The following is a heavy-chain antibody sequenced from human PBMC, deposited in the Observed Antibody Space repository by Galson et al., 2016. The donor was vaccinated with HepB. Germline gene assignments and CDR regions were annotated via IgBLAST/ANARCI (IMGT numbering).Heavy chain of an antibody. CDR1: GGSISSSNYY. J-gene: IGHJ4*02. CDR3: ARDVRGLGY. CDR2: ISDSGNT. V-gene: IGHV4-39*07. D-gene: IGHD2-15*01. Sequence: LTCTVSGGSISSSNYYWAWIRQPPGKGLEWIGSISDSGNTYYNPSLKSRVTISVDTSKNQFSLKLTSVTAADTAVYYCARDVRGLGYWGQGTLVTVSS.